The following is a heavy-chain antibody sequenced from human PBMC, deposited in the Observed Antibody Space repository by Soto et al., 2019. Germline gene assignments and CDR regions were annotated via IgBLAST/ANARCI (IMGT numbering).Heavy chain of an antibody. CDR3: AHRRPWYYDRSGYYRPVLVDC. CDR2: IYWDDDK. V-gene: IGHV2-5*02. J-gene: IGHJ4*02. CDR1: GFSLSTSGVG. D-gene: IGHD3-22*01. Sequence: QITLKESGPTLVKPTQTLTLTCTFSGFSLSTSGVGVGWIRQPPGKALEWLALIYWDDDKRYSPSLKSRLTLTKDTSKDQVVLTMTNMDPVDTATDYCAHRRPWYYDRSGYYRPVLVDCWGQGTLVTVSS.